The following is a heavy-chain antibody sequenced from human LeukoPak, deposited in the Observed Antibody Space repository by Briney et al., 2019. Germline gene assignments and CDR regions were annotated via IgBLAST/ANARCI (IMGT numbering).Heavy chain of an antibody. CDR3: ARQTIVVVEVGWFDP. V-gene: IGHV4-39*01. D-gene: IGHD2-2*01. J-gene: IGHJ5*02. CDR1: GGSISSSNYY. CDR2: IYYSGST. Sequence: SETLSLTCTVSGGSISSSNYYWGWIRQPPGKGLEWIGSIYYSGSTYYSPSLKSRVTISVDTSKNQFSLKLSSVTAADTAVYYCARQTIVVVEVGWFDPWGQGTLVTVSS.